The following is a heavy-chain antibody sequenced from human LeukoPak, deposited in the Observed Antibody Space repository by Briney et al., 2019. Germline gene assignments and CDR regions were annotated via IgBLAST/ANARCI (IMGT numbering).Heavy chain of an antibody. CDR2: FDPEDGET. CDR1: GYTLTELS. CDR3: ATVGGSGWYFDY. D-gene: IGHD6-19*01. V-gene: IGHV1-24*01. J-gene: IGHJ4*02. Sequence: GATVKVSCKVSGYTLTELSMHWVRQAPGKGLEWMGGFDPEDGETIYAQRFQGRVTMTEDTSTDTAYMELSSLRSEDTAVYYCATVGGSGWYFDYWGQGTLVTVSS.